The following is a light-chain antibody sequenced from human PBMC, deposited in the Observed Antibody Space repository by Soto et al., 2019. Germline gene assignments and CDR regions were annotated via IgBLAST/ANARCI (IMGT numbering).Light chain of an antibody. J-gene: IGKJ1*01. CDR1: QGISSY. CDR3: QQLNSYPPWT. V-gene: IGKV1-9*01. CDR2: AAS. Sequence: IKVSQSPSALSASEGDRVTTTCRASQGISSYLAWYQQKPGKAPKLLIYAASSLQSGVPSRFSGSGSGTDFTLTISSLQPEDFATYYCQQLNSYPPWTFGQGTMV.